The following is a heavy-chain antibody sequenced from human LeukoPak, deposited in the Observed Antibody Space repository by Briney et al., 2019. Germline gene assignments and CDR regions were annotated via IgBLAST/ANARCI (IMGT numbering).Heavy chain of an antibody. J-gene: IGHJ4*02. CDR3: ASRIAVAGNLFGYFDY. CDR2: IKQDGSEK. V-gene: IGHV3-7*01. D-gene: IGHD6-19*01. Sequence: GGSLRLSCAASGFTLSSYWMSWVRQAPGKGLEWVANIKQDGSEKYYVDSVKGRFTISRDNAKNSLYLQMNSLRAEDTAVYYCASRIAVAGNLFGYFDYWGQGTLVTVSS. CDR1: GFTLSSYW.